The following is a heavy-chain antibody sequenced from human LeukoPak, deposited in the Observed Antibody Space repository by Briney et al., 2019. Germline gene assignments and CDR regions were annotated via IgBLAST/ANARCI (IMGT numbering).Heavy chain of an antibody. CDR3: AREGYGGSGYFDY. CDR2: TSYDGSTK. J-gene: IGHJ4*02. CDR1: GFKFSDYA. Sequence: GRSLRLSCAASGFKFSDYALHWVRQAQGKGLEWVAITSYDGSTKFYADSVKGRFTISRDNSKNTVDVQMNRLRGEDTAVYYCAREGYGGSGYFDYWGQGTLVTVSS. D-gene: IGHD4-23*01. V-gene: IGHV3-30-3*01.